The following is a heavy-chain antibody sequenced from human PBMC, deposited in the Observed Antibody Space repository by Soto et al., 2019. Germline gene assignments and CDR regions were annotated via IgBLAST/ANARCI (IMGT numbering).Heavy chain of an antibody. V-gene: IGHV1-18*01. J-gene: IGHJ4*02. CDR1: GYTFTSYG. D-gene: IGHD5-18*01. CDR2: ISAYNGNT. CDR3: ARDRQGIVHLWPLRY. Sequence: QVQLVQSGAEVKKPGASVKVSCKASGYTFTSYGISWVRQAPGQGLEWMGWISAYNGNTNYAQKLQGRVTMTTDTSXXTAYMELRSLRSDDTAVYYCARDRQGIVHLWPLRYWGQGTLVTVSS.